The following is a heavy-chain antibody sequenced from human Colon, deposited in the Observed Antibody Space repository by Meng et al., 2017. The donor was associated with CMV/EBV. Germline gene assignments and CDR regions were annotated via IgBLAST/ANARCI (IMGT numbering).Heavy chain of an antibody. Sequence: GGSLRLSCAASGFTLSSDGMNWVRQAPGKDLEWIAYSSSGSNVIHYADSVKGRFTISRDNAKNFLYLQMDSLRVEDTAIYYCVRGGFGVVIDHWGQGTLVTVSS. D-gene: IGHD3-3*01. CDR1: GFTLSSDG. CDR2: SSSGSNVI. V-gene: IGHV3-48*04. CDR3: VRGGFGVVIDH. J-gene: IGHJ4*02.